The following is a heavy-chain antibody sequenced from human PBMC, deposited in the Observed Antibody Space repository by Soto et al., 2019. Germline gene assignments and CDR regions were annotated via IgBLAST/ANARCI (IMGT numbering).Heavy chain of an antibody. D-gene: IGHD4-17*01. Sequence: QVQLQESGPGLVKPSETLSLTCTVSGGSISSYYWSWIRQPPGKGLEWIGYIYYSGSTNYNPSLKSRVTISVDTSKNQFSLKLSSVTAADTAVYYCARLSDDYGDYYFDYWGQGTLVTVSS. CDR1: GGSISSYY. J-gene: IGHJ4*02. CDR2: IYYSGST. CDR3: ARLSDDYGDYYFDY. V-gene: IGHV4-59*01.